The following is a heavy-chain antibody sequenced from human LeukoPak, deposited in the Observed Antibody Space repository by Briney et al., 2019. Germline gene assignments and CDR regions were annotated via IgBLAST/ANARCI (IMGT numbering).Heavy chain of an antibody. CDR2: INHSGST. V-gene: IGHV4-39*07. D-gene: IGHD1-26*01. Sequence: SQTLSLTCTVSGGSISSGSYYWSWIRQPPGKGLEWIGEINHSGSTNYNPSLKSRVTISVDKSKNQFSLKLSSVTAADTAVYYCARETRSGSYYFDYWGQGTLVTVSS. CDR1: GGSISSGSYY. J-gene: IGHJ4*02. CDR3: ARETRSGSYYFDY.